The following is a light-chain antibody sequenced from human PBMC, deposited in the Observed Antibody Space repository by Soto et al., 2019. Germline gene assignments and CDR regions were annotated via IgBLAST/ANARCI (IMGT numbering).Light chain of an antibody. CDR1: SSNIGSNY. CDR2: MNS. Sequence: QSELTQPPSASGTPGQRVTISCSGSSSNIGSNYVYWYDQLPGTAPKLLIFMNSQRPSGVPDRFSGSKSGTSASLAISGLRPEDEAEYYCATWDDSLSAWVFGGGTKVTVL. CDR3: ATWDDSLSAWV. V-gene: IGLV1-47*01. J-gene: IGLJ3*02.